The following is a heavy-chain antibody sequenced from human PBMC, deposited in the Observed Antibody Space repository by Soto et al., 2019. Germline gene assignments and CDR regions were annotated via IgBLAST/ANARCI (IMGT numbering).Heavy chain of an antibody. J-gene: IGHJ4*02. D-gene: IGHD2-2*01. CDR2: IIHTGST. Sequence: GSLRLSCAASGFTFSSYGMHWVRQFPGKGLEWIGEIIHTGSTNYNPSLKSRVTMSIDTSKKEISLKLSSVTAADTAVYYCARVGQPPSDYWGQGTLVTVSS. CDR1: GFTFSSYG. V-gene: IGHV4-34*12. CDR3: ARVGQPPSDY.